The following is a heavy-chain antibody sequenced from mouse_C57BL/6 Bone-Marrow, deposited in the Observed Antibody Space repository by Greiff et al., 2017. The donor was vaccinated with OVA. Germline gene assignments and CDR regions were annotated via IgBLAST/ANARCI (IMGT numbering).Heavy chain of an antibody. CDR2: TFYSGIT. CDR1: GFSINSDCY. CDR3: ARGYYYGRDYYAMDY. D-gene: IGHD1-1*01. V-gene: IGHV3-3*01. Sequence: EVKLVESGPSLVRPSQTLSLTCTVTGFSINSDCYWIWIRQFPGNKLEYIGYTFYSGITYYNPSLESRTYITRDTSKNQFSLKLSSVTTEDTATYYCARGYYYGRDYYAMDYWGQGTSVTVSS. J-gene: IGHJ4*01.